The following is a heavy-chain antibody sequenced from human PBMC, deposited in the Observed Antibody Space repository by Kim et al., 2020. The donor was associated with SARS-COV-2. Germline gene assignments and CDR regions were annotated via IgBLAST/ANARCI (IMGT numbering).Heavy chain of an antibody. D-gene: IGHD6-19*01. J-gene: IGHJ4*02. CDR3: AREGGGQWLVQK. Sequence: IYYADSVKGRFTISRDNAKNSLYLQMNSLGAEDTAVYYCAREGGGQWLVQKWGQGTLVTVSS. V-gene: IGHV3-21*01. CDR2: I.